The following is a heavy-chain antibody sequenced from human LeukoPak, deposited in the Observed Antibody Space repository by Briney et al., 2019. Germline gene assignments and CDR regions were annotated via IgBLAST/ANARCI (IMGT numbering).Heavy chain of an antibody. D-gene: IGHD6-13*01. Sequence: GGSLRLSCAASGFTFNTYGMHWVRQAPGKGLEYVSGIGPDGGTTYYAKSVKGRFTISRDNSKSMVYLQMGGLTADDMAVYYCARGAQLTDYWGQGTLVTVSS. V-gene: IGHV3-64*01. CDR1: GFTFNTYG. CDR2: IGPDGGTT. J-gene: IGHJ4*02. CDR3: ARGAQLTDY.